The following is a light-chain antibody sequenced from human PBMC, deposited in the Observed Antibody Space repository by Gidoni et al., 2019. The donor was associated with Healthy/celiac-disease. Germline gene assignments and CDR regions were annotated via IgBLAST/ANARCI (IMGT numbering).Light chain of an antibody. CDR2: GAS. J-gene: IGKJ3*01. Sequence: NVVTQSQGTLSLFPGERATLSCRASQVVSSSYLAWYQQKPGQSPRLLIYGASSRATVIPDRFSGSGSGTDFTLTISRLEPEDFAVYYCQQYGSSPFTFGPGTKVDIK. CDR3: QQYGSSPFT. V-gene: IGKV3-20*01. CDR1: QVVSSSY.